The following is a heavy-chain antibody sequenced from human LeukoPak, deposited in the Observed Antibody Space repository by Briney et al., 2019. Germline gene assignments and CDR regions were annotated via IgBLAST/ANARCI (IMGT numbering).Heavy chain of an antibody. V-gene: IGHV3-53*01. Sequence: GGSLRLSCAASGFTISNSDMSWVRQAPGKGLEWVSVIYSGGSTYYSDSVKGRFTISRDNSKNTVYLQMNSLRAEDTAVYYCARDLRVGSTYAYYFDYWGQGTLVTVSS. CDR2: IYSGGST. J-gene: IGHJ4*02. CDR1: GFTISNSD. D-gene: IGHD2-2*01. CDR3: ARDLRVGSTYAYYFDY.